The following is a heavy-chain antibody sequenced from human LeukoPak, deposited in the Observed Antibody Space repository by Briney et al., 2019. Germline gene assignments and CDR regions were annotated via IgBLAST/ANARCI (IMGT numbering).Heavy chain of an antibody. CDR3: ARVPHYGDYAY. V-gene: IGHV1-2*02. CDR1: GYTFTGYY. J-gene: IGHJ4*02. CDR2: INPNSGGT. D-gene: IGHD4-17*01. Sequence: ASVKVSCKASGYTFTGYYMHWVRHAPGQGFEWMGWINPNSGGTNYSQKFQGRVPMTRDTSISTAYMELSRLRSDDTAVYYCARVPHYGDYAYWGQGTLVTVSS.